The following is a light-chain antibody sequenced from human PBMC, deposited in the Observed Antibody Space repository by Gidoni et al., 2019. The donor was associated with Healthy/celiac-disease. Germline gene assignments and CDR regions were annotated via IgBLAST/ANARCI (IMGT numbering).Light chain of an antibody. Sequence: QSALPQPASVSVSPGQAITLSCTGTSSYVGGYNYVSWYQQHPGKAHKLMIYEVSNRPSGVSNRFSGSKSGNTASLTISGLQAEDEADYYCSSYTSSSTLVFGGGTKLTVL. V-gene: IGLV2-14*01. J-gene: IGLJ2*01. CDR2: EVS. CDR3: SSYTSSSTLV. CDR1: SSYVGGYNY.